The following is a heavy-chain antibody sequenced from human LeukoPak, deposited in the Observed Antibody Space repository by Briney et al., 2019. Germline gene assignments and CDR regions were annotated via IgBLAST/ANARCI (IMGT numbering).Heavy chain of an antibody. CDR1: GTTFSRSA. CDR2: VIPILGTT. V-gene: IGHV1-69*05. D-gene: IGHD1-26*01. Sequence: ASVKVSCKASGTTFSRSAISWVRQAPGRGLEWLGGVIPILGTTNYIQKFQDRVSITTDDSTSTAYMEVTSLKSVDTAVYYCARDDGSATMGFDSWGQRTPVIVSS. CDR3: ARDDGSATMGFDS. J-gene: IGHJ4*02.